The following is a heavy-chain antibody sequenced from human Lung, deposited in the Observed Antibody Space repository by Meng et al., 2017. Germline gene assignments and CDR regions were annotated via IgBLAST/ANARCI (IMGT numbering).Heavy chain of an antibody. CDR2: ISGSGGST. CDR1: GFTFSSYA. CDR3: AKKSSYSSGWYAP. V-gene: IGHV3-23*01. D-gene: IGHD6-19*01. J-gene: IGHJ5*02. Sequence: GESLKISCAASGFTFSSYAMSWVRQAPGKGLEWVSAISGSGGSTYYADSVKGRFTISRDNSKNTLYLQMNSLRAEDTAVYYCAKKSSYSSGWYAPWGQGTLVTVSS.